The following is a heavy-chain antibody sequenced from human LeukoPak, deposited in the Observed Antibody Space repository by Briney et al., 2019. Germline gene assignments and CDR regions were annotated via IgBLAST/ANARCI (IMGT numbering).Heavy chain of an antibody. D-gene: IGHD3-10*01. CDR2: ISWNSGSI. J-gene: IGHJ4*02. Sequence: GGSLRLSCAASGFTFDDYAMHWVRQAPGKGLEWVSGISWNSGSIGYADSVKGRFTISRDNAKNSLYLQMNSLRAEDTALYYCAKDYGFGEPVSYYFDYWGQGTLVTVSS. V-gene: IGHV3-9*01. CDR1: GFTFDDYA. CDR3: AKDYGFGEPVSYYFDY.